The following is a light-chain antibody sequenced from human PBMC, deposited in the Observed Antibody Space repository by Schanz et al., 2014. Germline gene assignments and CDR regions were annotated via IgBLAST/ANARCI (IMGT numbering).Light chain of an antibody. V-gene: IGKV3-15*01. CDR3: QQYYSPPPT. CDR2: GAS. CDR1: QNIFSN. J-gene: IGKJ3*01. Sequence: EMVMTQSPATLSVSPGERATLSCRASQNIFSNLAWYQQKSGQAPRLLIFGASTRATGIPARFSGSGSGTEFTLTISSLQPEDVAVYFCQQYYSPPPTFGTGTRVDIK.